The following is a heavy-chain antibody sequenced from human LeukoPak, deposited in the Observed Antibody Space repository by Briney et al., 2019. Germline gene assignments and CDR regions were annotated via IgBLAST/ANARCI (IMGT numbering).Heavy chain of an antibody. V-gene: IGHV4-39*07. D-gene: IGHD2-2*01. CDR3: ARNTEDIVVVLD. CDR1: GFSITTSSYY. J-gene: IGHJ4*02. Sequence: SETLSLTCSVSGFSITTSSYYWGWIRQPPGKGLEWIGSFYYSGITYYNPSLKSRVTISVDTSTNQFSLKLSSVTAADTAVYYCARNTEDIVVVLDWGQGTLVTVSS. CDR2: FYYSGIT.